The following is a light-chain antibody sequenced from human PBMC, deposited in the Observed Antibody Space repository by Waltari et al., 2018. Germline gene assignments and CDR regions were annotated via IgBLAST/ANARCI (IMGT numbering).Light chain of an antibody. CDR3: QTWGLGFSNWV. Sequence: QLVLTQSPSASASLGASVKLTCTLSSGHSSDAIAWHQQQPEKGPRYLMKLNSDGSHSKGDGIPDRFSGSRSGTERYLAIASLQSEDEADYYCQTWGLGFSNWVFGGGTKLTVL. CDR1: SGHSSDA. J-gene: IGLJ3*02. CDR2: LNSDGSH. V-gene: IGLV4-69*02.